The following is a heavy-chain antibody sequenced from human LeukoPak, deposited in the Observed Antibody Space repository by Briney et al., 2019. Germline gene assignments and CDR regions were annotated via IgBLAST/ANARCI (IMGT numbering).Heavy chain of an antibody. Sequence: SVKVSCKASGGTFSSYAISWVRQAPGQGLEWMGGIIPIFGTANYAQKFQGRVTITADESTSTAYMELSSLRSEDTAVYYCARELITGTPPYYYYYGMDVWGQGTTVTVSS. V-gene: IGHV1-69*13. J-gene: IGHJ6*02. CDR1: GGTFSSYA. CDR3: ARELITGTPPYYYYYGMDV. CDR2: IIPIFGTA. D-gene: IGHD1-7*01.